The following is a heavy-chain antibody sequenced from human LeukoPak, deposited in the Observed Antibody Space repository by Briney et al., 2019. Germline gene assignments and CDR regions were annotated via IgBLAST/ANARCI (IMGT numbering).Heavy chain of an antibody. V-gene: IGHV3-9*01. CDR3: ARDPLKVDTAMVGAFDY. CDR1: GFTFDDYA. J-gene: IGHJ4*02. CDR2: ISWNSGSI. D-gene: IGHD5-18*01. Sequence: GRSLRLSCAASGFTFDDYAMHWVRQAPGKGLEWVSGISWNSGSIGYADSVKGRFTISRDNSKNTLYLQMNSLRAEDTAVYYCARDPLKVDTAMVGAFDYWGQGTLVTVSS.